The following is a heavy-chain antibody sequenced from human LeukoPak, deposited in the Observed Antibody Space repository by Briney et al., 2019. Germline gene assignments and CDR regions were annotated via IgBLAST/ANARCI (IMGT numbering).Heavy chain of an antibody. CDR3: ARLRSSGWQYYFDS. J-gene: IGHJ4*02. Sequence: GGSLRLSCAASGFTFDDYGMSWVRHVPGKGLEWFSGINWNGNRTGYVDSVKGRFTISRDNGKNSLYLQMDSLRAEDTALYYCARLRSSGWQYYFDSWGQGSLVTVSS. CDR2: INWNGNRT. V-gene: IGHV3-20*04. D-gene: IGHD6-19*01. CDR1: GFTFDDYG.